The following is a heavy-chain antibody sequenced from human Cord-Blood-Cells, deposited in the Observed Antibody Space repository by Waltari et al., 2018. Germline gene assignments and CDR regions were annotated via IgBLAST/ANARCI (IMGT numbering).Heavy chain of an antibody. Sequence: VKPGGSLRLSCAASGFTFSSYSMNWVRQAPGKGLEWVSSISSSSSYIYYADSVKGRFTISRDNAKNSLYLQMNSLRAEDTAVYYCARVGGRFRDQSDLYFDYWGQGTLVTVSS. CDR3: ARVGGRFRDQSDLYFDY. D-gene: IGHD3-10*01. CDR1: GFTFSSYS. J-gene: IGHJ4*02. V-gene: IGHV3-21*01. CDR2: ISSSSSYI.